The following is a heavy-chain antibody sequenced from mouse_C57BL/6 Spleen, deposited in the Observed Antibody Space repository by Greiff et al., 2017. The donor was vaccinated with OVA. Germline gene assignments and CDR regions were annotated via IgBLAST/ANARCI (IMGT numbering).Heavy chain of an antibody. CDR1: GFNIKDDY. V-gene: IGHV14-4*01. CDR3: TTQDDY. Sequence: EVKLMESGAELVRPGASVKLSCTASGFNIKDDYMHWVKQRPEQGLEWIGWIDPENGDTEYASKFQGKATITADTSSNTAYLQLSSLTSEDTAVYYCTTQDDYWGQGTTLTVSS. CDR2: IDPENGDT. J-gene: IGHJ2*01.